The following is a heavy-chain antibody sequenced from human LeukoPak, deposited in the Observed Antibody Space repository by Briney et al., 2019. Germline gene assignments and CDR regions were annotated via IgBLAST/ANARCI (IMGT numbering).Heavy chain of an antibody. J-gene: IGHJ2*01. CDR3: ARHEVLRYSPWYFDL. Sequence: PSETLSLTCTVSGGSISSSSYYWGWIRQPPGKGLEWIGSIYYSGSTYYNPSLKSRVTISVDTSKNQFSLKLSSVTAADTAVYYCARHEVLRYSPWYFDLWGRGTLVTVSS. D-gene: IGHD3-9*01. V-gene: IGHV4-39*01. CDR1: GGSISSSSYY. CDR2: IYYSGST.